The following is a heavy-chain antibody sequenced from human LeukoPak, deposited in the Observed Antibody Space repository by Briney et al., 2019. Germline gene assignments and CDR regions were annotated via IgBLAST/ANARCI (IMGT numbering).Heavy chain of an antibody. J-gene: IGHJ4*02. D-gene: IGHD3-22*01. CDR1: RGTFSGYT. Sequence: SVKVSCKASRGTFSGYTISWVRQAPGQGLEWMGRIVPILGIANYAQKFQGRVTITADKSTSTAYMELSSLRSEDTAVYYCARDEDYDDSSGYYGGYWGQGTPVTVSS. CDR3: ARDEDYDDSSGYYGGY. V-gene: IGHV1-69*04. CDR2: IVPILGIA.